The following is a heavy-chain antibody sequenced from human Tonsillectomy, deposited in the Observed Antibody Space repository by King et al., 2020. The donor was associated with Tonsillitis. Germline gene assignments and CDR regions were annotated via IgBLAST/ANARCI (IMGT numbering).Heavy chain of an antibody. D-gene: IGHD2-2*01. Sequence: QLVQSGAEVKKPGSSVKVSCKVSGGTFRNYAITWVRQAPGQGLEWLGGITPIFGKPNYAQKFQGRVTITADESTSTAYMELSSLISEDTAVYYCAIESMGHRSNTNCYAFDYWGQGTLVTVSS. CDR1: GGTFRNYA. J-gene: IGHJ4*02. CDR2: ITPIFGKP. V-gene: IGHV1-69*12. CDR3: AIESMGHRSNTNCYAFDY.